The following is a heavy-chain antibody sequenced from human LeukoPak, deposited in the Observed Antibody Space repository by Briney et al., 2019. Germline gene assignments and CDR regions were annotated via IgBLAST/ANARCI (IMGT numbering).Heavy chain of an antibody. Sequence: GGSLRLSCTASGFTFGDYAMSWVRQAPGKGLEWVGFIRSKAYGGTTEYAASVKGRFTISRDDSKSIAYLQMNSLKTEDTAVYYCTRESEDTAMVTDYYYYYMDVWGKGTTVTVSS. V-gene: IGHV3-49*04. CDR3: TRESEDTAMVTDYYYYYMDV. D-gene: IGHD5-18*01. CDR2: IRSKAYGGTT. CDR1: GFTFGDYA. J-gene: IGHJ6*03.